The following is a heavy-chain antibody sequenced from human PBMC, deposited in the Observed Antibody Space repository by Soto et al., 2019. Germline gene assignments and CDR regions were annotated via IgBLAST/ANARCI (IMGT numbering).Heavy chain of an antibody. CDR3: ARGEGGRLEQPTDYFDY. CDR2: IYYSGST. V-gene: IGHV4-59*01. D-gene: IGHD3-16*01. J-gene: IGHJ4*02. Sequence: PSETLSLTCTVSGGSISSYYWSWIRQPPGKGLEWIGYIYYSGSTNYNPSLKSRVTISVDTSKNQFSLKLSSVTAADTAVYYCARGEGGRLEQPTDYFDYWGQGTLVTVSS. CDR1: GGSISSYY.